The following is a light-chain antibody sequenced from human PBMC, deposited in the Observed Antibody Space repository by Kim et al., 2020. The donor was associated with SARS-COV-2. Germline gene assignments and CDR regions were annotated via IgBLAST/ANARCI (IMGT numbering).Light chain of an antibody. CDR3: QQYSTYWVT. V-gene: IGKV1-5*01. Sequence: SSSVGDRVTITCRASQSIRNCLAWYQQNPGKAPKLLLYDASGLESGVPSRFSGSGSGTDFTLTISGLQPDDFATYYCQQYSTYWVTFGGGTKVEIK. CDR1: QSIRNC. J-gene: IGKJ4*01. CDR2: DAS.